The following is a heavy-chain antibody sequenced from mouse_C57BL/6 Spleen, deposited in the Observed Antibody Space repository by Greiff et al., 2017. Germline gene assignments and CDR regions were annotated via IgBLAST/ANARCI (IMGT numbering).Heavy chain of an antibody. CDR2: IYPGDGDT. CDR1: GYAFSSSW. J-gene: IGHJ3*01. V-gene: IGHV1-82*01. Sequence: VQLQQSGPELVKPGASVKISCKASGYAFSSSWMNWVKQRPGKGLEWIGRIYPGDGDTNYNGKFKGKATLTADKSSSTAYMQLSSLTSEDSAVYFCVRDSSGYVAWFAYWGQGTLVTVSA. CDR3: VRDSSGYVAWFAY. D-gene: IGHD3-2*02.